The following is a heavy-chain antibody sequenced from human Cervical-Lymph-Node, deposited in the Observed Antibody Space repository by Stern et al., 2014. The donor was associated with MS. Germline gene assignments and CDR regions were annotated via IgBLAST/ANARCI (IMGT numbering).Heavy chain of an antibody. CDR3: ARAGLRQEFLHH. CDR2: INPNTGGT. J-gene: IGHJ1*01. CDR1: GYSFTDYY. V-gene: IGHV1-2*04. Sequence: DQLVESGAQVKKPGASVKVSCKASGYSFTDYYIHWVRQAPGQGLEWMGWINPNTGGTNYAQKFQAWVTLTRDTSITTTYMELSRLTSDDTAVYFCARAGLRQEFLHHWGQGTLVTVSS. D-gene: IGHD2-21*01.